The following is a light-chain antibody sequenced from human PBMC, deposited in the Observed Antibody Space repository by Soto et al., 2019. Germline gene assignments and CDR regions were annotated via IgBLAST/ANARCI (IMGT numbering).Light chain of an antibody. CDR2: AAS. Sequence: DIQMTQSPSSLSPSVGDRVTITCRASQSISSYLNWYQQKPGKAPNLLIYAASSLQSGVPSRFSGSGSATNFTLTISSLQPEDFATYYCQQSYTTPYTFGQGTKLEIK. V-gene: IGKV1-39*01. CDR3: QQSYTTPYT. J-gene: IGKJ2*01. CDR1: QSISSY.